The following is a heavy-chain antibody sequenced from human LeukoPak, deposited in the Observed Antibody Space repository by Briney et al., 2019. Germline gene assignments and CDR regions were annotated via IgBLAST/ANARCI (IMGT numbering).Heavy chain of an antibody. Sequence: GGSLRLSCAASEFTFSSYSMNWVRQAPGKGLEWVSYITNSGNSKSYADSVKGRFTISRDNSKNTLYLQVSSLRAEDTAVYYCVKLSGSSWVYYYYGMDVWGQGTTVTVSS. CDR1: EFTFSSYS. CDR2: ITNSGNSK. D-gene: IGHD6-13*01. V-gene: IGHV3-48*01. CDR3: VKLSGSSWVYYYYGMDV. J-gene: IGHJ6*02.